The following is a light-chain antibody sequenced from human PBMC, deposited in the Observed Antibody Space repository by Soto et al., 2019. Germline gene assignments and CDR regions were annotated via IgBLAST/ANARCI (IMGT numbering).Light chain of an antibody. CDR3: HSYDSSLSAVV. V-gene: IGLV1-40*01. CDR1: SSNIGAGYD. J-gene: IGLJ2*01. CDR2: GNM. Sequence: SVLTQPPSVSGAPGQRVTISCTGSSSNIGAGYDVQWYQQLPGTAPKLLIYGNMNRPSGVPDRFSGSKSGTSASLAITGLQAEDEADYYCHSYDSSLSAVVFGGGTKVTVX.